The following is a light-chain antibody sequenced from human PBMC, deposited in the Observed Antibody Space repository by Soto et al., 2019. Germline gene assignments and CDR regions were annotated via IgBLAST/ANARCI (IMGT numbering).Light chain of an antibody. CDR3: AAWDDSLNGLV. Sequence: QSVLTQPPSASGTPGQRVTISCSGSSSNIGSNTVNWYQQLPGTAPKLLIYNNNQRPSWVPDRFSCSKSGTSASLAISGLQSDDDADYYCAAWDDSLNGLVFGTRTKLTVL. J-gene: IGLJ1*01. CDR2: NNN. V-gene: IGLV1-44*01. CDR1: SSNIGSNT.